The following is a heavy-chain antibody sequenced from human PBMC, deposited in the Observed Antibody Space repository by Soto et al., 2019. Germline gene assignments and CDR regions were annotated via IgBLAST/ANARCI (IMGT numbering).Heavy chain of an antibody. J-gene: IGHJ4*02. CDR2: IYWDDDK. D-gene: IGHD3-3*01. CDR3: AHRVLRTVFGLVTTTAIYFDF. CDR1: GFSLTTSGVG. Sequence: QITLNESGPTQVKPRQTLTLTCTFSGFSLTTSGVGGGWIRQSPGKAPEWLALIYWDDDKRYSPSLKSRLTITKDTSKNQVVLTMADLDPADTATYYCAHRVLRTVFGLVTTTAIYFDFWGQGTPVAVSS. V-gene: IGHV2-5*02.